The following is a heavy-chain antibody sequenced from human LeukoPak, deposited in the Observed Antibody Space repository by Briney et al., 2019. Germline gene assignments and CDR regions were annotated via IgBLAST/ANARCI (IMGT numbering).Heavy chain of an antibody. CDR2: ITGSTTWT. Sequence: PGGSLRLSCEASGFTFGNFGMTWVRQAPGKGLQWVSGITGSTTWTYYAASVKGRFTVSRDNSQNTLHLQMNSLRADDTAVYYCARELVSSGTSYFELWGRGKLVSVSS. CDR1: GFTFGNFG. J-gene: IGHJ2*01. V-gene: IGHV3-23*01. D-gene: IGHD3-10*02. CDR3: ARELVSSGTSYFEL.